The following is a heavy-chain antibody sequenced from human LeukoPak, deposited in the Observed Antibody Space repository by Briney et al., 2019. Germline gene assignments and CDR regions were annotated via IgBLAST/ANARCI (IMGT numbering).Heavy chain of an antibody. J-gene: IGHJ4*02. Sequence: PSQTLSLTCAVSGGSISSDGYYWSWIRQHPGKGLEWIGYIYYSGSTYYNPSLKSRVTISVDTSKNQFSLKLSSVTAADTAVYYCARYDYGGNGLDWGQGTLVTVSS. D-gene: IGHD4-23*01. CDR1: GGSISSDGYY. CDR2: IYYSGST. V-gene: IGHV4-31*11. CDR3: ARYDYGGNGLD.